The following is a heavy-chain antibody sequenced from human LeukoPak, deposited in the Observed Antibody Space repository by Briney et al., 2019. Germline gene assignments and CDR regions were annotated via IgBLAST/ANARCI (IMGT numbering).Heavy chain of an antibody. V-gene: IGHV1-2*06. J-gene: IGHJ4*02. CDR3: ARRGYCSSTSCYSGGHYFDY. CDR1: GYTFTGYY. CDR2: INPNSGGT. D-gene: IGHD2-2*01. Sequence: ASVKVSCKASGYTFTGYYMHWVRQAPGQGLEWVGRINPNSGGTNYAQKFQGRVTMTRDTSISTAYMELSRLRSDDTAVYYCARRGYCSSTSCYSGGHYFDYWGQGTLVTVSS.